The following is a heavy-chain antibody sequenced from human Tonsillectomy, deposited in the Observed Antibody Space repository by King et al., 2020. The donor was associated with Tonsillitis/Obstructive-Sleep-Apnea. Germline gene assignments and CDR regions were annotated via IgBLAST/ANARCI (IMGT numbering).Heavy chain of an antibody. Sequence: QLVQSGAEVKKPGESLKISCKGSGYSFSSYWIGWVRQMPGKGLEWRGIIYPADSDTRYSPSFEGQVTISADKSISTAYLQWSSLKASDSAMYYCARGQYYYDTSGYYSAYWGQGTLVTVSS. CDR2: IYPADSDT. D-gene: IGHD3-22*01. CDR1: GYSFSSYW. J-gene: IGHJ4*02. V-gene: IGHV5-51*01. CDR3: ARGQYYYDTSGYYSAY.